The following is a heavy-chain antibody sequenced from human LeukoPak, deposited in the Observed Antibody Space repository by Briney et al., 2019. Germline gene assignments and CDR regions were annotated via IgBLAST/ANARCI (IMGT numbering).Heavy chain of an antibody. Sequence: GRSLRLSCAASGFTFSDYYMGWLRQAPGKGLEWVSCISSSSSYTYYAESVKGRFTISRDNAKNSLYLQINSLRAEDTAVYYFARYYYGSGSYYPIDYWGQGTLVTVST. D-gene: IGHD3-10*01. V-gene: IGHV3-11*06. CDR2: ISSSSSYT. J-gene: IGHJ4*02. CDR1: GFTFSDYY. CDR3: ARYYYGSGSYYPIDY.